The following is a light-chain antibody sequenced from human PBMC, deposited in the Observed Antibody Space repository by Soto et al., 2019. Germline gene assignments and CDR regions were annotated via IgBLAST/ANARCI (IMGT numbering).Light chain of an antibody. V-gene: IGKV3-20*01. CDR1: QNVSRNL. CDR3: QQYGSSGT. J-gene: IGKJ1*01. Sequence: TVLTQSPGTLSLSPGERATLSWRASQNVSRNLLVWYQQHPGQAPRLLIYGASSRATGIPDRFSGSGSGTDFTLTISRLAPEDFAVDYCQQYGSSGTFGQGTKVDIK. CDR2: GAS.